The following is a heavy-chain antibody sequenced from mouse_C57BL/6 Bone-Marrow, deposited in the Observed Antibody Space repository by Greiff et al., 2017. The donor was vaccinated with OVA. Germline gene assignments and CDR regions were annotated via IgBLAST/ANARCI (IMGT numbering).Heavy chain of an antibody. Sequence: QVQLQQSGAELVRPGSSVKLSCKASGYTFTSYWMDWVKQRPGQGLEWIGNIYPSDSETHYNQKFKDKATLTVDKSSSTAYMQLSSLTSEDSAVYYCARGGYRVRMDYWGQGTSVTVSS. CDR2: IYPSDSET. J-gene: IGHJ4*01. V-gene: IGHV1-61*01. D-gene: IGHD2-14*01. CDR1: GYTFTSYW. CDR3: ARGGYRVRMDY.